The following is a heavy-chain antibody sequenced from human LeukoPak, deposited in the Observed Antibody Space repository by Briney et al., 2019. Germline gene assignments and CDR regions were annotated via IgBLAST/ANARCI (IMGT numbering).Heavy chain of an antibody. CDR1: GGSISSYY. Sequence: SETLSLTCTVSGGSISSYYWSWIRQPPGKGLEWIGYIYYSGSTNYNPSLKSRVTISVDTPKNQFSLKLSSVTAADTAVYYCARVEMATINYWGQGTLVTVSS. J-gene: IGHJ4*02. CDR2: IYYSGST. D-gene: IGHD5-24*01. CDR3: ARVEMATINY. V-gene: IGHV4-59*01.